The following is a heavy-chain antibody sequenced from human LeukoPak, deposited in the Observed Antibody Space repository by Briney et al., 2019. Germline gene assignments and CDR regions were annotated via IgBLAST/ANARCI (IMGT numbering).Heavy chain of an antibody. CDR2: INPSGGST. J-gene: IGHJ6*02. CDR1: GYTFTSYY. V-gene: IGHV1-46*01. CDR3: ARDLVVPAAIIDYYYYYGMDV. Sequence: GASVKVSCKASGYTFTSYYMHWVRQAPGQGPEWMGIINPSGGSTSYAQKFQGRVTMTRDTSTSTVYMELSSLRSEDTAVYYCARDLVVPAAIIDYYYYYGMDVGAKGPRSPSP. D-gene: IGHD2-2*01.